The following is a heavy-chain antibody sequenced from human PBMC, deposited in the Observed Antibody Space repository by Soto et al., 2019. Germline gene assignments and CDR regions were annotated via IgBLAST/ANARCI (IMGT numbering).Heavy chain of an antibody. D-gene: IGHD2-2*01. Sequence: PSETLSLTCTVSGGSISSSSYYWGWIRQPPGKGLEWIGSIYYSGSTYYNPSLKSRVTISVATSKNQFSLKLSSVTAADTAVYYCARSFMCSSTTCGGPYYYYYYGMDVWGQGTTVTVSS. CDR2: IYYSGST. V-gene: IGHV4-39*01. CDR1: GGSISSSSYY. CDR3: ARSFMCSSTTCGGPYYYYYYGMDV. J-gene: IGHJ6*02.